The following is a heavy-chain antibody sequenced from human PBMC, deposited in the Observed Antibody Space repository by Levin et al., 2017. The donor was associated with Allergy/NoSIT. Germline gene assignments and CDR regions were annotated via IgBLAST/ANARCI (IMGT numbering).Heavy chain of an antibody. D-gene: IGHD4-17*01. CDR1: GFTFSNYA. Sequence: GGSLRLSCAASGFTFSNYAMSWVRQAPGKGLEWVSAITNSGRTYYADSVKDRFTVSRDNSKNMLYLQMNSLRADDTAVYYCVKEMTTVIPVFDYWGQGTLVTVSS. CDR3: VKEMTTVIPVFDY. J-gene: IGHJ4*02. CDR2: ITNSGRT. V-gene: IGHV3-23*01.